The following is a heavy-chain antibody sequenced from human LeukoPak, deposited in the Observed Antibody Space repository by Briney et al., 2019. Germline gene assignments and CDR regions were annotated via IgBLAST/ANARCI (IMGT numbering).Heavy chain of an antibody. CDR1: GGSISSHY. Sequence: SETLSLTCTVSGGSISSHYWSWIRQPPGKGLEWIGYIYYSGSTNYNPSLKSRVTISVDTSKNQFSLKLSSVTAADTAVYYCARGGRVVPAARRGAFGIWGQGTMVTVSS. D-gene: IGHD2-2*01. V-gene: IGHV4-59*11. J-gene: IGHJ3*02. CDR2: IYYSGST. CDR3: ARGGRVVPAARRGAFGI.